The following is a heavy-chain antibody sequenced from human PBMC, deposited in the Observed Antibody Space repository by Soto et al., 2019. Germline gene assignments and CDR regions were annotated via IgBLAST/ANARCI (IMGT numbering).Heavy chain of an antibody. CDR2: SYYRGNS. Sequence: TLSLTCSVSRGSISRGYYYWHWIRQPPGKGLEWIGNSYYRGNSYYIPSLKSRLIISIGTSKNQFSLKLGSVTAADTAVDDCASSSLDNSVGGGQGTTVTVSS. CDR1: RGSISRGYYY. J-gene: IGHJ6*02. D-gene: IGHD1-26*01. CDR3: ASSSLDNSVG. V-gene: IGHV4-30-4*01.